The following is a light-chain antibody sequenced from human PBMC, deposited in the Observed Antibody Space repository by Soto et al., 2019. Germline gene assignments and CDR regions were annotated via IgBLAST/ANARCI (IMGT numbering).Light chain of an antibody. Sequence: DIQMTQSPSSLSVSVGDRVTITCRASQNIVNYLYWFQQKPGKAPRLLIYAASSLQSGVPSRFTGSGSWTDFTLTISSLLPEDFATYYCQRSYSAPYIFGQGTKLEV. CDR3: QRSYSAPYI. CDR1: QNIVNY. J-gene: IGKJ2*01. V-gene: IGKV1-39*01. CDR2: AAS.